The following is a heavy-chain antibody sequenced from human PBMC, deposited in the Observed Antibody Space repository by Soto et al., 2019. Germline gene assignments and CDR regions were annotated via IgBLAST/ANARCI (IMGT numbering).Heavy chain of an antibody. J-gene: IGHJ4*02. Sequence: QVHLVQAGAEVKKPWASVKVSCKASGYTFTRYGITWVRQAPGQGREWMGWISDHNGNTDYAQKLQGRVIVTRDTSTSTAYMELRSLISDVTAVYYCARGRYGDYWGQGALVTVSS. CDR2: ISDHNGNT. V-gene: IGHV1-18*01. CDR1: GYTFTRYG. CDR3: ARGRYGDY. D-gene: IGHD1-1*01.